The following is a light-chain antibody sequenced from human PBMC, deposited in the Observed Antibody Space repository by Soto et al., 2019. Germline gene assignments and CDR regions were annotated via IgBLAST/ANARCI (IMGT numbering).Light chain of an antibody. CDR3: QSYDSSLSGYV. CDR1: SSNIGAGYD. Sequence: QSVLTQPPSVSGAPGQRGTISCTWSSSNIGAGYDVHWYQQLPGTAPKLLIYGNSNRPSGVPDRFSGSKSGTSASLAITGLLAEDEADYYCQSYDSSLSGYVFGTGTKLTVL. CDR2: GNS. J-gene: IGLJ1*01. V-gene: IGLV1-40*01.